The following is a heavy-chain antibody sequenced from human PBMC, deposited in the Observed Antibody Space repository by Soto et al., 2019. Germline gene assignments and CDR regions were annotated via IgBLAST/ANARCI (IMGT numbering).Heavy chain of an antibody. J-gene: IGHJ6*02. CDR2: IYPDDSNT. Sequence: GEVLKISCKSSGYSFSSYWIDWVRLMPGKGLEWMGFIYPDDSNTKYSPSFQGQVTISADKSISAAYLQWSSLKASDTAIYYCARNSLTGYYNYYYSMGVWGQGTTVTVSS. V-gene: IGHV5-51*01. D-gene: IGHD3-9*01. CDR1: GYSFSSYW. CDR3: ARNSLTGYYNYYYSMGV.